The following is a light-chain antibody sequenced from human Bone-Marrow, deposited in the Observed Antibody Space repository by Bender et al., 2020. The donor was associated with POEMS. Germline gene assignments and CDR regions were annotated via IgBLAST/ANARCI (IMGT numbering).Light chain of an antibody. CDR2: EGT. CDR3: CSYASSITGV. Sequence: QSALTQPASVSGSPGQSITISCTGTSTDVGTYNLVSWYQQHPGKAPKLIIYEGTERPPGVSNRFSGFKAGNTASLTISGLQAEDEADYYCCSYASSITGVFGGGTKLPVL. J-gene: IGLJ3*02. CDR1: STDVGTYNL. V-gene: IGLV2-23*01.